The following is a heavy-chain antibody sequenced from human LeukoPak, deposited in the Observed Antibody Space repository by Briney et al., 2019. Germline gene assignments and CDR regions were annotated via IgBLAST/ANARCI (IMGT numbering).Heavy chain of an antibody. J-gene: IGHJ4*02. CDR2: ISSNGGST. Sequence: GGSLRLSCSASGFTFSSYAMHWVRQAPGKGLEYVSAISSNGGSTYYADSVKGRFIISRDNSKNTLYLQMSSLRAEDTAVYYCAASGGSYGSGSYHYWGQGTLVTVSS. D-gene: IGHD3-10*01. CDR1: GFTFSSYA. V-gene: IGHV3-64D*06. CDR3: AASGGSYGSGSYHY.